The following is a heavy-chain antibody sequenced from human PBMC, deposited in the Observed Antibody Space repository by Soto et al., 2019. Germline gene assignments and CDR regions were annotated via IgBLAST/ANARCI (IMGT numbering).Heavy chain of an antibody. Sequence: PSETLSLTCTVSGCSISSGDYYWSWIRQPPGKGLEWIGYIYYSGSTYYNPSLKSRVTISVDTSKNQFSLKLSSVTAADSAVYYCASHDYAHYGMDVWGQGTTVTVSS. J-gene: IGHJ6*02. CDR2: IYYSGST. CDR1: GCSISSGDYY. CDR3: ASHDYAHYGMDV. V-gene: IGHV4-30-4*01. D-gene: IGHD3-16*01.